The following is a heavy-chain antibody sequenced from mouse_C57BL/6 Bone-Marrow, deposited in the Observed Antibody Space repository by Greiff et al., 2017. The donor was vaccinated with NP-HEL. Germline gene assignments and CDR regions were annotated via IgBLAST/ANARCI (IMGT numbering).Heavy chain of an antibody. CDR3: ARALGTTVVANSPYYYAMDY. CDR1: GFSLTSYA. V-gene: IGHV2-9-1*01. J-gene: IGHJ4*01. D-gene: IGHD1-1*01. Sequence: QVQLKESGPGLVAPSQSLSITCTVSGFSLTSYAISWVRQPPGKGLEWLGVIWTGGGTNYNSALKSRLSISKDNSKSQVFLKMNSLQTDDTARYYCARALGTTVVANSPYYYAMDYWGQGTSVTVSS. CDR2: IWTGGGT.